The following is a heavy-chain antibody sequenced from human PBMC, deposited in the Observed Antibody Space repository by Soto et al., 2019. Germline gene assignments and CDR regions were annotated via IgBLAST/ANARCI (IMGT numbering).Heavy chain of an antibody. CDR2: IYASGTT. CDR1: GGSISSYY. J-gene: IGHJ4*02. D-gene: IGHD6-13*01. CDR3: ARAPTYSSSWLDY. V-gene: IGHV4-4*07. Sequence: SETLSLTCTVSGGSISSYYWSWIRQPAGKGLEWIGRIYASGTTYYNPSLKSRVTMSVDTSKNQFSLKLSSVAAADTAVYYCARAPTYSSSWLDYWGQGTLVTVSS.